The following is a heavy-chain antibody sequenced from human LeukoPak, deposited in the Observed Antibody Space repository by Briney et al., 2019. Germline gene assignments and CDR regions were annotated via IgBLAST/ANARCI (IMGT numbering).Heavy chain of an antibody. V-gene: IGHV4-31*03. CDR2: IYYSGST. D-gene: IGHD5-18*01. J-gene: IGHJ4*02. CDR1: GGSISSGGYY. CDR3: ARGMLSRRGYSYGLVY. Sequence: SETLSLTCTVSGGSISSGGYYWSWIRQHPGKGLEWIGYIYYSGSTYYNPSLKSRVTISVDTSKNQFSLKLSSVTAAGTAVYYCARGMLSRRGYSYGLVYWGQGTLVTVSS.